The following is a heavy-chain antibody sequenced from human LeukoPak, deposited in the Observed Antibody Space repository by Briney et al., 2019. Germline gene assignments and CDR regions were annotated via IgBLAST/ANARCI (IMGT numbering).Heavy chain of an antibody. CDR1: GYTFTSYY. J-gene: IGHJ4*02. D-gene: IGHD6-19*01. V-gene: IGHV3-30*18. CDR2: ISYDGSNK. Sequence: SCKASGYTFTSYYMHWVRQAPGKGLEWVAVISYDGSNKYYADSVKGRFTISRDNSKNTLYLQMNSLRAEDTAVYYCAKGGHSSGYYWGQGTLVTVSS. CDR3: AKGGHSSGYY.